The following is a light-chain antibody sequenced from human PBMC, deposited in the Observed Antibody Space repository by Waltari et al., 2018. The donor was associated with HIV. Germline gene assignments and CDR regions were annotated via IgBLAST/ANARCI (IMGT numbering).Light chain of an antibody. Sequence: QSVLTQPPSASGTPGQRVTISCSGSSSNIGSNYVYWYQQLPGTAPKLLIYRNNQRPSGVPDRFSGSKSGTSASLAISGLQSEDEADYYCAAWDDSLRGFYVFGTGTKVTVL. V-gene: IGLV1-47*01. CDR3: AAWDDSLRGFYV. CDR2: RNN. CDR1: SSNIGSNY. J-gene: IGLJ1*01.